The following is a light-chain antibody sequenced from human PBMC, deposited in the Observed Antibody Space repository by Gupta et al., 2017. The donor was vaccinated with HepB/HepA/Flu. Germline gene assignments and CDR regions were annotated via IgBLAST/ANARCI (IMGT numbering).Light chain of an antibody. J-gene: IGLJ2*01. CDR1: KVGDKY. V-gene: IGLV3-1*01. Sequence: SSALPPPPSVSVSPGQTASITCSGDKVGDKYACWYQQKAGQSPMLVIYQDSKRPAGIPERFSGSNSGNTATLTISWTQARDEADYDCQAWDSSTEVFGGGTKLTVL. CDR2: QDS. CDR3: QAWDSSTEV.